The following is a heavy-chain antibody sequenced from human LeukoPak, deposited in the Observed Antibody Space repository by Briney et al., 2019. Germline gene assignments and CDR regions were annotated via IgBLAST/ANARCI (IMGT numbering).Heavy chain of an antibody. D-gene: IGHD3-10*01. CDR1: GFTFKNYV. CDR2: TSSDLNVK. V-gene: IGHV3-30-3*01. CDR3: AREGYYGSGSPPSLYFDH. Sequence: GGSLRLSCAASGFTFKNYVIHWVRQAPGKGLEWVAVTSSDLNVKLYADSVKGRFTISRDNSRSTLYLQMNSLRPEDTAIYYCAREGYYGSGSPPSLYFDHWGQGTLVTVSS. J-gene: IGHJ4*02.